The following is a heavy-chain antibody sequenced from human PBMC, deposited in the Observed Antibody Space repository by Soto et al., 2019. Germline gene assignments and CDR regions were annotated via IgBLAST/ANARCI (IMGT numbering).Heavy chain of an antibody. J-gene: IGHJ5*02. CDR2: IDPSDSYT. CDR1: GYSFTSYW. D-gene: IGHD6-13*01. Sequence: GASLKISCKGSGYSFTSYWISWVRQMPGKGLEWMGRIDPSDSYTNYSPSFQGHVTISADKSISTAYLQWSSLKASDTAMYYCARLQSDSSSWYFSDWFDPWGQGTLVTVSS. V-gene: IGHV5-10-1*01. CDR3: ARLQSDSSSWYFSDWFDP.